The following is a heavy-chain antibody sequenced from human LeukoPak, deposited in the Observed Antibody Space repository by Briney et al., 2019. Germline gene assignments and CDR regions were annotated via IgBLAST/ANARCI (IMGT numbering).Heavy chain of an antibody. CDR1: GGSISSSSYY. D-gene: IGHD3-3*01. J-gene: IGHJ4*02. Sequence: SQTLSLTCTVSGGSISSSSYYWGWIRQPPGKGLEWIGSIYYSGSTYYNPSLKSRVTISVDTSKNQFSLKLSSVTAADTAVYYCARHEYYDFWSGYLTPYFDYWGQGTLVTVSS. V-gene: IGHV4-39*01. CDR3: ARHEYYDFWSGYLTPYFDY. CDR2: IYYSGST.